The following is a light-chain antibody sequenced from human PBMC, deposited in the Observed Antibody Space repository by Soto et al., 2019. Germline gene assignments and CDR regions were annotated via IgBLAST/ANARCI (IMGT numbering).Light chain of an antibody. Sequence: IVLTQSPGTLSLSPGERATLSCRASQSVSSSYLAWYQQKPGQAPRLLIYGASSRPTGIPDRFSGSGSRTDFHLTISTLEPEDFAVYYCQQYGSAPPALTFGGGTKVEI. CDR2: GAS. CDR1: QSVSSSY. J-gene: IGKJ4*01. V-gene: IGKV3-20*01. CDR3: QQYGSAPPALT.